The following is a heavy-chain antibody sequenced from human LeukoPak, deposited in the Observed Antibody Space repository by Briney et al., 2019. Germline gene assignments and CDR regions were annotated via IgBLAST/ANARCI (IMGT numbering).Heavy chain of an antibody. J-gene: IGHJ4*02. Sequence: GGSLRLSCAASGFTFSSYSMNWVRQAPGKGLEWVSGISGSGGSTSYADSVKGRFTISRDNSKNTVYLQMNSLRGEDAAVYYCAKEPLYCGGDCYEPFDCWGQGTLVTVSS. D-gene: IGHD2-21*02. V-gene: IGHV3-23*01. CDR1: GFTFSSYS. CDR2: ISGSGGST. CDR3: AKEPLYCGGDCYEPFDC.